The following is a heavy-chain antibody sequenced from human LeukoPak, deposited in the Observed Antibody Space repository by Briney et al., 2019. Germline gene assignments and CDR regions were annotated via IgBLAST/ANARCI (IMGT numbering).Heavy chain of an antibody. CDR1: GGTFSSYA. Sequence: WASVKVSCKASGGTFSSYAISWVRQAPGQGLEWMGGIIPIFGTANYAQKFQGRVTMTTDASTSTAYMELRSLRSDDTAVYYCARDLQAYSSSWYGGVSPTPPGSVWGKGTTVTISS. D-gene: IGHD6-13*01. CDR3: ARDLQAYSSSWYGGVSPTPPGSV. CDR2: IIPIFGTA. V-gene: IGHV1-69*05. J-gene: IGHJ6*04.